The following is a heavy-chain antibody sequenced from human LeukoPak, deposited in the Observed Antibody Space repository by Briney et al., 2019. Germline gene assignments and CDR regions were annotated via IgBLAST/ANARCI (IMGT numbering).Heavy chain of an antibody. V-gene: IGHV3-7*01. CDR2: IKQDGSEK. D-gene: IGHD2-2*02. J-gene: IGHJ4*02. CDR1: GFTFSSYW. Sequence: GGSLRLSCAASGFTFSSYWMRWVRQAPGKGLEWVANIKQDGSEKYYVDSVKGRFTISRDNAKNSLYLQMNSLRAEDTAVYYCARGPYCSSTSCYTGPGSYFFDYWGQGTLVTVSS. CDR3: ARGPYCSSTSCYTGPGSYFFDY.